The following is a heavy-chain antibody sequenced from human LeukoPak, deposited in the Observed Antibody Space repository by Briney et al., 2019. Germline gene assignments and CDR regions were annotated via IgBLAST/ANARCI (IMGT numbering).Heavy chain of an antibody. CDR2: IYYSGST. Sequence: SETLSLTCTVSGGSISSYYWSWIRQPPGKGLEWIGYIYYSGSTNYNPSLKSRVTISVDTSKNQFSLKLSSVTAADTAVYYCASAYDSCGYPFHYWGQGTLVTVSS. J-gene: IGHJ4*02. D-gene: IGHD3-22*01. CDR3: ASAYDSCGYPFHY. CDR1: GGSISSYY. V-gene: IGHV4-59*08.